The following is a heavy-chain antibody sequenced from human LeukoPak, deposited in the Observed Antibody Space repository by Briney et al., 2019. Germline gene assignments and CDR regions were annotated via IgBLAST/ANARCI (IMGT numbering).Heavy chain of an antibody. CDR3: AGYRSGRNY. CDR1: GGSFSGYY. Sequence: PSETLSLTCAVCGGSFSGYYWSWIRQPPGKGLEWIGEINHSGSTNYNPSLKSRVTISVDTSKNQFSLELSSVTAADTAVYYCAGYRSGRNYWGQGTLVTVSS. CDR2: INHSGST. V-gene: IGHV4-34*01. D-gene: IGHD5-18*01. J-gene: IGHJ4*02.